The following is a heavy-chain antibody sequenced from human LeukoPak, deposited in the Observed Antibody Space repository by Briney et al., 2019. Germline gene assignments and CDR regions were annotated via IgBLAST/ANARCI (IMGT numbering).Heavy chain of an antibody. CDR2: INHSGST. D-gene: IGHD2-2*01. V-gene: IGHV4-34*01. J-gene: IGHJ6*04. CDR3: ARDPHRYCSSTSCSDYYYYYGMDV. Sequence: SETLSLTCAVYGGSFSGYYWSWIRQPPGKGLEWIGEINHSGSTNYNPSLKSDVSISVDTSKNQFSLKLSSVTAADTAVYYCARDPHRYCSSTSCSDYYYYYGMDVWGKGTTVTVSS. CDR1: GGSFSGYY.